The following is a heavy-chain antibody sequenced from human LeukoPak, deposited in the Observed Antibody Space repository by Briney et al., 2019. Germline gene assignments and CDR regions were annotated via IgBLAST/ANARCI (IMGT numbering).Heavy chain of an antibody. CDR2: ISAYNGNT. Sequence: GASVKVSCKASGYTFTSYGISWVRQAPGQGLEWMGWISAYNGNTNYAQKLQGRVTMTTDTSTSTAYMEPRSLRSDDTAVYYCARGDYYGSGSYYKPIDYWGQGTLVTVSS. D-gene: IGHD3-10*01. CDR3: ARGDYYGSGSYYKPIDY. CDR1: GYTFTSYG. V-gene: IGHV1-18*01. J-gene: IGHJ4*02.